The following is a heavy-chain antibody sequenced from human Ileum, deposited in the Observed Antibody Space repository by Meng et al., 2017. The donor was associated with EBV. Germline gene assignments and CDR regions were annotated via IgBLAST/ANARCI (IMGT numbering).Heavy chain of an antibody. V-gene: IGHV4-4*02. CDR1: GDSMTNNDW. CDR2: IYHSGRT. CDR3: ARTGVGLAFDY. Sequence: VLLRGLGPGLVKSSGTLSLSCGVSGDSMTNNDWWTWFRQPPVKGLEWIGEIYHSGRTNYTPSLQSRATISVDMSKKQFSLKLRSVPAADTAVYYCARTGVGLAFDYWGLGTLVTVSS. D-gene: IGHD2-8*01. J-gene: IGHJ4*02.